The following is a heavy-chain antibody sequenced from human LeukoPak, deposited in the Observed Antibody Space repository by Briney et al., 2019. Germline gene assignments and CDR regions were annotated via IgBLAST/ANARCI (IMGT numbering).Heavy chain of an antibody. CDR2: INPNSGGT. J-gene: IGHJ5*02. V-gene: IGHV1-2*02. D-gene: IGHD2-2*01. Sequence: ASVKVPCKASGYTFTGYYMHWVRQAPGQGLEWMGWINPNSGGTNYAQKFQGRVTMTRDTSISTAYMELSRLRSDDTAVYYCARGIVVVPAGGWFDPWGQGTLVTVSS. CDR1: GYTFTGYY. CDR3: ARGIVVVPAGGWFDP.